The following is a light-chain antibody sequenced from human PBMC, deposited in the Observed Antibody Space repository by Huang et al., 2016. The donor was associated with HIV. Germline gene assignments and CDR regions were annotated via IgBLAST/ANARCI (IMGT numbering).Light chain of an antibody. V-gene: IGKV1-33*01. CDR3: QQYDNLPIT. Sequence: DIQMTQSPSSLSASVGDRVTITCQASQDISNYLNWYQQKPGKAPKLLIYDESNLETGVPSRFSGSGSATDFTLTISSLQPEDIATYYCQQYDNLPITFGQGTRLEMK. CDR1: QDISNY. J-gene: IGKJ5*01. CDR2: DES.